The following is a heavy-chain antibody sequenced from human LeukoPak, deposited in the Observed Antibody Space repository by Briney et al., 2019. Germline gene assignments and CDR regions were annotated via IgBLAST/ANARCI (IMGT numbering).Heavy chain of an antibody. D-gene: IGHD2-15*01. CDR3: ARVGGGYSIDF. CDR1: GFTFSTYW. V-gene: IGHV3-74*01. CDR2: INTDGSGT. J-gene: IGHJ4*02. Sequence: GGSLRLSCAASGFTFSTYWMQWVRHAPGKGLVWVSRINTDGSGTTYADSVKGRFTISRDNAKNTLSLQMNSLRADDTAVFYCARVGGGYSIDFWGQGTLVTVSS.